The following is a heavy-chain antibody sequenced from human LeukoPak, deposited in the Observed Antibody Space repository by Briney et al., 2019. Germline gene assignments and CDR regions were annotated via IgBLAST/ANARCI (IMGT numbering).Heavy chain of an antibody. V-gene: IGHV3-48*01. J-gene: IGHJ5*02. CDR3: AREEFQRGRFGP. D-gene: IGHD6-25*01. Sequence: PGGSLRLSCVASGFSLSSYSMNWVRQAPGKGPEWVSYIDSPSTTIFYADFVRGRFTISRDNANNLLTLQMNSLRVEDTAVYYCAREEFQRGRFGPWGRGTLVTVSS. CDR1: GFSLSSYS. CDR2: IDSPSTTI.